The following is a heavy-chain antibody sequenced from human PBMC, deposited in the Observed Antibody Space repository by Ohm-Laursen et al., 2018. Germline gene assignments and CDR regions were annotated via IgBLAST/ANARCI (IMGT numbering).Heavy chain of an antibody. CDR3: ARDKFTNWFDP. V-gene: IGHV1-69*06. Sequence: SVKVSCKASGGTFSNYAISWVRQAPGQGLEWMGGIITMFGTAVYAQKFQGRLTITADRSTSTAYMELSSLRSDDTAVYFCARDKFTNWFDPWGQGTLVTVSS. D-gene: IGHD2-8*01. CDR2: IITMFGTA. J-gene: IGHJ5*02. CDR1: GGTFSNYA.